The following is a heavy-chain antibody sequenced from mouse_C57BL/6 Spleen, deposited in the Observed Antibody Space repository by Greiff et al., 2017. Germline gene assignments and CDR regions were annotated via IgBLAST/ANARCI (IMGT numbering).Heavy chain of an antibody. CDR2: ISSGSSTI. Sequence: EVQLQESGGGLVKPGGSLKLSCAASGFTFSDYGMHWVRQAPEQGLEWVAYISSGSSTIYYADTVKGRFTISRDNAKNTLFLQMTSLRSEDTAMYYCARRLPLYFDVWGTGTTVTVSS. CDR3: ARRLPLYFDV. J-gene: IGHJ1*03. CDR1: GFTFSDYG. V-gene: IGHV5-17*01.